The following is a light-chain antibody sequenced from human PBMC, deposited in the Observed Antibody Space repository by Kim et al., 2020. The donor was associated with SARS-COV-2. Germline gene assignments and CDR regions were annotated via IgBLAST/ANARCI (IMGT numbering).Light chain of an antibody. J-gene: IGKJ4*01. CDR3: QQRSNWALT. CDR2: DAS. CDR1: QSVSSY. Sequence: LAPGERATLYCRASQSVSSYLAWYQQKPGQAPRLLIYDASNRATGIPARFSGSGSGTDFTLTISSLEPEDFAVYYCQQRSNWALTFGGGTKVDIK. V-gene: IGKV3-11*01.